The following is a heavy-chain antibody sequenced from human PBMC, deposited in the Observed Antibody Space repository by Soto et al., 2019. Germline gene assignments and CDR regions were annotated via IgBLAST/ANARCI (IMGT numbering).Heavy chain of an antibody. V-gene: IGHV1-24*01. CDR3: ATELAAAGTRIDYYYGMDV. D-gene: IGHD6-13*01. J-gene: IGHJ6*02. CDR1: GYTLTELS. CDR2: FDPEDGET. Sequence: SVKVSCQVSGYTLTELSMHWVRQAPGKGLEWMGGFDPEDGETIYAQKFQGRVTMTEDTSTGTAYMELSSLRSEDTAVYYCATELAAAGTRIDYYYGMDVWGQGTTVTVSS.